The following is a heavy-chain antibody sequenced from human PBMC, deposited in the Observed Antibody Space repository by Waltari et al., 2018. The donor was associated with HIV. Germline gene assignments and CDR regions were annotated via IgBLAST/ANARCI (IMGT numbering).Heavy chain of an antibody. J-gene: IGHJ3*01. CDR1: GLIFTAFA. CDR2: IRGGGET. D-gene: IGHD3-10*01. V-gene: IGHV3-23*01. CDR3: VKDSGRAADVFDL. Sequence: QLLESGGGLVELGGSLSISCAASGLIFTAFALVWVRQAPGKGLCWVSAIRGGGETFYADSVKGRFTISRDNSKNTLYLQMNSLRADDAAVYYCVKDSGRAADVFDLWGQGTMVTVSS.